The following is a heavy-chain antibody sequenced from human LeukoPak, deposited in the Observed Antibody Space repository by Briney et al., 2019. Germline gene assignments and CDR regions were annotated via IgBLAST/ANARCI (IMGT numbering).Heavy chain of an antibody. V-gene: IGHV1-2*02. J-gene: IGHJ4*02. D-gene: IGHD3-10*01. CDR1: GYTFTGYY. CDR3: ARVGTMARGVIITRFDY. Sequence: ASVKVSCRASGYTFTGYYMHWVRQAPGQGLEWMGWINPNSGGTNYAQKFQGRVTMTRDTSISTAYMELSRLRSDDTAVYYCARVGTMARGVIITRFDYWGQGTLVTVSS. CDR2: INPNSGGT.